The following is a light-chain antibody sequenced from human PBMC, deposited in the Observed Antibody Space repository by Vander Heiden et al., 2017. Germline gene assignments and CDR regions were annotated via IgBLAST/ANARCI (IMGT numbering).Light chain of an antibody. CDR1: SGSIASNY. CDR3: QSYDRSSVI. CDR2: EDN. J-gene: IGLJ2*01. V-gene: IGLV6-57*01. Sequence: NFMLTQPHSVSESPGKTVTISCTRSSGSIASNYVQWYQQRPGSSPTTVIYEDNQRPSGVPDRFSGSIDSSSNSAALTIPGLKTEDEADYYCQSYDRSSVIFGGGTKLTVL.